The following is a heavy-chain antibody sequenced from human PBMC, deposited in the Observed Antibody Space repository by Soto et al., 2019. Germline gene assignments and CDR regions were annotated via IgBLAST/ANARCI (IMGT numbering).Heavy chain of an antibody. D-gene: IGHD3-22*01. CDR2: INPNSGGT. CDR1: GYTFTGYY. J-gene: IGHJ6*02. Sequence: ASVKVSCKASGYTFTGYYMHWVRQAPGQGLEWMGWINPNSGGTNYAQKFQGWVTMTRDTSISTAYMELSRLRSDDTAVYYCARGLVDDSSGYYSYYYYGMDVWGQGTTVTVSS. CDR3: ARGLVDDSSGYYSYYYYGMDV. V-gene: IGHV1-2*04.